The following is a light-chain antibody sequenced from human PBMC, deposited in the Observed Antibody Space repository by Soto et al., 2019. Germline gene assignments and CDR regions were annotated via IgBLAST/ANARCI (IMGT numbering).Light chain of an antibody. CDR1: QSLLHSTGYSY. V-gene: IGKV2-28*01. J-gene: IGKJ5*01. CDR2: LAS. Sequence: DIVMTQSPLSLPVTPGEPASISCKSSQSLLHSTGYSYLEWYLQKPGQSPQLLIYLASSRASGVPDRFSGSGSGTDFTLKISRVEAEDVGVYYCMQALQTPITFGQGTRLEIK. CDR3: MQALQTPIT.